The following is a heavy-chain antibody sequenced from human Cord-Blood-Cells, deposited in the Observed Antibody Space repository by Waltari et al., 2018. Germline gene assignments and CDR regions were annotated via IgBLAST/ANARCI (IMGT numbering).Heavy chain of an antibody. CDR3: ARGCSGSYWYFDL. V-gene: IGHV3-33*01. Sequence: QVQLVESGGGVVQPGRSLRLSCAASGFTFSSYGMHWVRQAPGKGLEWVAVIWDDGSNKYYAHSVKGRFTISGDNSKNTLYLQMNSLRAEDTAVYYCARGCSGSYWYFDLWGRGTLVTVSS. CDR1: GFTFSSYG. J-gene: IGHJ2*01. D-gene: IGHD1-26*01. CDR2: IWDDGSNK.